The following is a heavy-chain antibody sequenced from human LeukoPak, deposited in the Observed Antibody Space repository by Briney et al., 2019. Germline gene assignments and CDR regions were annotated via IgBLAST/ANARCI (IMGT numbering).Heavy chain of an antibody. CDR2: IFASGST. Sequence: SQTLSLTCTVSGGTISSGNYYWNWIRQPAGKGLEWLGRIFASGSTNYNASLKSRITISGDTSKNHFSLILTSVTAAHTAVYYCARREGGSSGWRSLFDYWGQGTLVTVSS. J-gene: IGHJ4*02. D-gene: IGHD6-19*01. CDR3: ARREGGSSGWRSLFDY. V-gene: IGHV4-61*02. CDR1: GGTISSGNYY.